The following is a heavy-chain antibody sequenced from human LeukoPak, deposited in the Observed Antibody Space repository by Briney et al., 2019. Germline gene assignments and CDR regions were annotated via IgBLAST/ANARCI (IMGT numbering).Heavy chain of an antibody. CDR1: GFTFSDYY. J-gene: IGHJ3*02. CDR2: ISSSGSTI. Sequence: PGGSLRLSCAASGFTFSDYYMSWIRQAPGKGLEWVSYISSSGSTIYYADSVKGRFTISRDNAKNSLSLQMNSLRVEDTALYYCAKDYGDYPTDAFDIWGQGTMVTVSS. V-gene: IGHV3-11*01. CDR3: AKDYGDYPTDAFDI. D-gene: IGHD4-17*01.